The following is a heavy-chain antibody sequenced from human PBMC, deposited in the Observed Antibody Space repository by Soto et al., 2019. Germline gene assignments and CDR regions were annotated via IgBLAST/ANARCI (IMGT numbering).Heavy chain of an antibody. CDR3: AKDVSSRRWFDP. J-gene: IGHJ5*02. Sequence: SETLSLTCAVSGASIRSYHWSFLRQPAGKGLEWIGRIQHTGNTNYNPSLKSRVTMSADTSKNQISLKMTSVTAADTAVYFCAKDVSSRRWFDPWGQGVRVTVSS. CDR1: GASIRSYH. D-gene: IGHD3-16*01. V-gene: IGHV4-4*07. CDR2: IQHTGNT.